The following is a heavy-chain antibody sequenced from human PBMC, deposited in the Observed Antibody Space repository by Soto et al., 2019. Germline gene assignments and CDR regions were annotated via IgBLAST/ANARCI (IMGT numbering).Heavy chain of an antibody. Sequence: GGSLRLSCAASGFTFSSYVMHWVRQAPGKGLEWVAVIWYDGSNKYYADSVKGRFTISRDNTENTVSLQMSSLRVEDTAMYYCTRDQGGSYDSWFDPWGRGTLVTVSS. D-gene: IGHD1-26*01. V-gene: IGHV3-33*01. CDR2: IWYDGSNK. J-gene: IGHJ5*02. CDR3: TRDQGGSYDSWFDP. CDR1: GFTFSSYV.